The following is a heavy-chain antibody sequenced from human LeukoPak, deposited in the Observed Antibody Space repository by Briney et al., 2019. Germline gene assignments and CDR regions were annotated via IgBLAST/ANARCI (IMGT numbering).Heavy chain of an antibody. V-gene: IGHV4-38-2*02. Sequence: SETLSLTCTVSDYSISSGYYWSWIRQPPGKGLEWIGEINHSGSTNYNPSLKSRVTISVDTSKNQFSLKLSSVTAADTAVYYCARVLRYFDWLLTGAGAFDIWGQGTMVTVSS. CDR2: INHSGST. J-gene: IGHJ3*02. D-gene: IGHD3-9*01. CDR3: ARVLRYFDWLLTGAGAFDI. CDR1: DYSISSGYY.